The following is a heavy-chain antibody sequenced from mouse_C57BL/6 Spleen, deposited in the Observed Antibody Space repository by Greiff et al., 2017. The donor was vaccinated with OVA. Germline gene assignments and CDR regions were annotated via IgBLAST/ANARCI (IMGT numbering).Heavy chain of an antibody. CDR3: ARGTTVVAYYFDY. Sequence: QVQLQQSGAELVKPGASVKMSCKASGYTFTSYWITWVKQRPGQGLEWIGDIYPGSGSTNYNEKFKSKATLTVDTSSSTAYMQLSSLTSEDSAVYYCARGTTVVAYYFDYWGQGTTLTVSS. CDR2: IYPGSGST. D-gene: IGHD1-1*01. CDR1: GYTFTSYW. V-gene: IGHV1-55*01. J-gene: IGHJ2*01.